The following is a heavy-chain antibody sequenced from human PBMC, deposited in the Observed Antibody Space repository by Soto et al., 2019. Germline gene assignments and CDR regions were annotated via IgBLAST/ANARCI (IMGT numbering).Heavy chain of an antibody. CDR2: IKQDGSEK. CDR1: RFTFSNFW. CDR3: ARGAVGAVHAFDI. Sequence: EVQLVESGGGLVQPGGSLRLSCAASRFTFSNFWMSWVRQAPGKGLEWVANIKQDGSEKYDVDSVKGRFTISRDNAKNSLYLQMNSLRAGDTAVYYCARGAVGAVHAFDIWGQGTMVTVSS. V-gene: IGHV3-7*01. J-gene: IGHJ3*02. D-gene: IGHD1-26*01.